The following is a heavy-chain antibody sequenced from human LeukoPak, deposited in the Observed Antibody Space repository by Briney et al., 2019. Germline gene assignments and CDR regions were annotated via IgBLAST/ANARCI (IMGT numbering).Heavy chain of an antibody. D-gene: IGHD3-3*01. CDR1: GGSVTSTNW. CDR3: AREGGFYRPLDY. V-gene: IGHV4-4*02. CDR2: VHLDGRT. Sequence: PSGTLSLTCGVSGGSVTSTNWWTWVRQPPGKGLVWIGEVHLDGRTNYNPSLKSRLTMSVDLSENHISLKLTSVTAADTAVYYCAREGGFYRPLDYSGQGTLVTVSS. J-gene: IGHJ4*02.